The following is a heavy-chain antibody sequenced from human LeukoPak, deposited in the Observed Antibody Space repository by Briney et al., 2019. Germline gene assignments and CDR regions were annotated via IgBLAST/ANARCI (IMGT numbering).Heavy chain of an antibody. Sequence: GESLKISCKGSGYSFTTYWIGWVRQMPGKGLEWMAIIYPGDSDTRYSPSFQGQVTISVDKSISTAYLRWSSLKASDTAIYYCARRAATTEDFDFWGQGTLVTVSS. D-gene: IGHD1-1*01. CDR1: GYSFTTYW. CDR2: IYPGDSDT. J-gene: IGHJ4*02. CDR3: ARRAATTEDFDF. V-gene: IGHV5-51*01.